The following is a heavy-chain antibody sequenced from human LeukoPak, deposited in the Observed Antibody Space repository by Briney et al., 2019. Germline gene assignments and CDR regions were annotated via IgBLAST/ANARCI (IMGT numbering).Heavy chain of an antibody. CDR3: ARVSYCSSTSCYSTESYGMDV. J-gene: IGHJ6*02. D-gene: IGHD2-2*02. CDR1: GFTFSSYE. Sequence: GGSVRLSCAASGFTFSSYEMNWVRQAPGKGLGWVSYISSSGSTIYYADSVKGRFTISRDNAKNSLYLQMNSLRAEDTAVYYCARVSYCSSTSCYSTESYGMDVWGQGTTVTVSS. CDR2: ISSSGSTI. V-gene: IGHV3-48*03.